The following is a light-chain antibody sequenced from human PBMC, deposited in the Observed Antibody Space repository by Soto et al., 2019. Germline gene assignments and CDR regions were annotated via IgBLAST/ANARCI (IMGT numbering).Light chain of an antibody. CDR3: QQYDKCPIT. CDR1: QSVTNN. J-gene: IGKJ4*01. V-gene: IGKV3-15*01. Sequence: EISMTQPPATLSVPSGGRATLSCRASQSVTNNLAWYQQKPGQSPRLLIYGASTRATGIPARFSGGGSGKEFSHAISSQQDEYVALYSCQQYDKCPITFGRKNKVEIK. CDR2: GAS.